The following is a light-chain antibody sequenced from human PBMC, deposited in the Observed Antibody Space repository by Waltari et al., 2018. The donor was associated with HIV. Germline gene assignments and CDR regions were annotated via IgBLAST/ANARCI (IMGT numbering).Light chain of an antibody. Sequence: QTALTQPASVSGSPGQSITISCSGTRSDVGSHNLVSWYQQQPVKAPKIMIFEGSKRPSGVSDRFSGPQSANTASLTISGLQAEDEADYYCCSYAGSNTVVFGEGTKLTVL. CDR1: RSDVGSHNL. CDR2: EGS. CDR3: CSYAGSNTVV. V-gene: IGLV2-23*01. J-gene: IGLJ2*01.